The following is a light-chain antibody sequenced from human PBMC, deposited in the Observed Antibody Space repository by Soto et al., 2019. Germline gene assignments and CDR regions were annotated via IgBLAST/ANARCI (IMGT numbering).Light chain of an antibody. CDR1: QSVSSSY. V-gene: IGKV3-20*01. CDR2: GAS. Sequence: PGERATLSCRASQSVSSSYLAWYQQKPGQAPRLLIYGASSRVTGIPDRFSGSGSGTDFTLTISRLEPEDFAVYYCQQYGSSPPTFGQGTRWIS. J-gene: IGKJ1*01. CDR3: QQYGSSPPT.